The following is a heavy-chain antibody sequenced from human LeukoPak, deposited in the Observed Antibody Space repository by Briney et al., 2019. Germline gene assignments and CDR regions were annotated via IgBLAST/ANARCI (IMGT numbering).Heavy chain of an antibody. CDR2: IKQDGSDK. CDR1: GFTFSTYW. V-gene: IGHV3-7*01. CDR3: ARTLSAYYYDSSDAFDI. D-gene: IGHD3-22*01. Sequence: PGGSLRLSCAASGFTFSTYWMSWVRQAPGKGLEWVANIKQDGSDKYYVDSVKGRFTVSRDNAEKSLYLQLNSLRAEDTAVYYCARTLSAYYYDSSDAFDIWGQGTMVTVSS. J-gene: IGHJ3*02.